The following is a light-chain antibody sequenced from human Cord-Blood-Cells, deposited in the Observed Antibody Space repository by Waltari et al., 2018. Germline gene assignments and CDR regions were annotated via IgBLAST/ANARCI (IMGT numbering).Light chain of an antibody. CDR2: EGS. V-gene: IGLV2-23*01. J-gene: IGLJ3*02. CDR1: SRDVGSYTL. Sequence: QSALTQPASVSGSPGQSITISSTGTSRDVGSYTLVSWYQQHPGKAPKLMIYEGSKRPSGVSNRFSGSKSGNTASLTISGLQAEDEADYYCCSYAGSSTLWVFGGGTKLTVL. CDR3: CSYAGSSTLWV.